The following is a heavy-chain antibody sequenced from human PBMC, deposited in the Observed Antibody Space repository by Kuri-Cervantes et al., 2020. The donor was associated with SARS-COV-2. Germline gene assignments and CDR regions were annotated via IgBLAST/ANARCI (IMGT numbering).Heavy chain of an antibody. V-gene: IGHV4-30-2*01. CDR1: GASISSGGYS. CDR3: AGAGGIYNWFDP. Sequence: SETLSLTWAVSGASISSGGYSWTWIRQPPGKGLEWIGYIYHTRSTYYNSSVQSRVTISLDRSKSQFNLKLSSVTASDTAVYYCAGAGGIYNWFDPWGQGTLVTVSS. J-gene: IGHJ5*02. D-gene: IGHD3-10*01. CDR2: IYHTRST.